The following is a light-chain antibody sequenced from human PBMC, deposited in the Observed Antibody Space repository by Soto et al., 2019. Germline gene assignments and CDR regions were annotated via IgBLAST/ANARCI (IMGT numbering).Light chain of an antibody. V-gene: IGKV3-20*01. J-gene: IGKJ1*01. Sequence: VFKHAARTQSLYQGESATLYCRASQSISSGYLARYQQKPGQAPSLLIYGATSTATGIPGRFSCRGSGTDFTLTISRVEPEDFALYYCQQYGNSPWAFGQGTKVDIK. CDR2: GAT. CDR1: QSISSGY. CDR3: QQYGNSPWA.